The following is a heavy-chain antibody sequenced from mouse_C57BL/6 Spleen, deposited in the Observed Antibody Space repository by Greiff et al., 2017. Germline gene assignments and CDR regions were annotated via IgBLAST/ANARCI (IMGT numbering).Heavy chain of an antibody. Sequence: QVQLKQPGAELVKPGASVKMSCKASGYTFTSYWITWVKQRPGQGLEWIGDIYPGSGSTNYNEKFKSKATLTVDTSSSTAYMQLSSLTSEDSAVYYCASLSYYGSSYGYFDVWGTGTTVTVSS. CDR2: IYPGSGST. J-gene: IGHJ1*03. CDR1: GYTFTSYW. CDR3: ASLSYYGSSYGYFDV. V-gene: IGHV1-55*01. D-gene: IGHD1-1*01.